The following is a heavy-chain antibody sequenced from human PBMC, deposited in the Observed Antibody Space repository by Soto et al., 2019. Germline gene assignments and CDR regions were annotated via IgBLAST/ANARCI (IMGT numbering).Heavy chain of an antibody. CDR2: INPNTGGT. D-gene: IGHD5-12*01. Sequence: ASVKVSCKASGYTFINYYVHWVRQAPVQVLEWMVCINPNTGGTHFAQKFQGRVTMTGDMSISTAYMELSRLRSDETAVYYCARDVDIVATIPMAFPYWGQGTIVTVSS. V-gene: IGHV1-2*02. J-gene: IGHJ4*02. CDR1: GYTFINYY. CDR3: ARDVDIVATIPMAFPY.